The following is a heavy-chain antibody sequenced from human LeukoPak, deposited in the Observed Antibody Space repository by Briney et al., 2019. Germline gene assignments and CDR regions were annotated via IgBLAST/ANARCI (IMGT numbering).Heavy chain of an antibody. D-gene: IGHD2-15*01. CDR1: GYTFTNYD. Sequence: ASVKVSCKASGYTFTNYDINWVRQATGQGLEWMGWMNPNSANRGYAQKFQGRVTMTTDTSTSTAYMELRSLRSDDTAVYFCAREGGRYCSGGSCYSSNGWYGGLNYWGQGTLVTVSS. CDR3: AREGGRYCSGGSCYSSNGWYGGLNY. V-gene: IGHV1-8*01. J-gene: IGHJ4*02. CDR2: MNPNSANR.